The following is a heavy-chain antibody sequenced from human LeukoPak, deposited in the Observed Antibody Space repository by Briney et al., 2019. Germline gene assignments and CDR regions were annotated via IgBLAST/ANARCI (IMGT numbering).Heavy chain of an antibody. CDR2: INPNSGGT. V-gene: IGHV1-2*04. D-gene: IGHD3-16*01. CDR3: ARGLDHYYYMDV. J-gene: IGHJ6*03. CDR1: GYTFTGYY. Sequence: GASVKVSCKASGYTFTGYYMHWVRQAPGQGLEWMGWINPNSGGTNYAQKFQDWVTMTRDTSVSTAYMELSSLRSEDTAVYYCARGLDHYYYMDVWGKGTTVTVSS.